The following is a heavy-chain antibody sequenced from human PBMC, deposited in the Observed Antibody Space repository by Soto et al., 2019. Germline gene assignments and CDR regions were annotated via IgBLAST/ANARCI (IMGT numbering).Heavy chain of an antibody. V-gene: IGHV1-2*02. CDR3: ARERKYYDYVWGSLEP. D-gene: IGHD3-16*01. J-gene: IGHJ4*02. CDR1: GYTFTGYY. Sequence: GASVKVSCKASGYTFTGYYMHWVRQAPGQGLEWMGWINPNSGGTNYAQKFQGRVTMTRDTSISTAYMELSRLRSDDTAVYYCARERKYYDYVWGSLEPWGQGTLVTVSS. CDR2: INPNSGGT.